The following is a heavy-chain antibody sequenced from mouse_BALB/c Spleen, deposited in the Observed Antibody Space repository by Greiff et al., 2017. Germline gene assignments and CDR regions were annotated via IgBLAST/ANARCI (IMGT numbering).Heavy chain of an antibody. CDR3: ARSTLLRPYWYFDV. Sequence: EVQLQQSGAELVKPGASVKLSCTASGFNIKDTYMHWVKQRPEQGLEWIGRIDPANGNTKYDPKFQGKATITADTSSNTAYLQLSSLTSEDTAVYYCARSTLLRPYWYFDVWGAGTTVTVSS. CDR1: GFNIKDTY. V-gene: IGHV14-3*02. D-gene: IGHD1-2*01. J-gene: IGHJ1*01. CDR2: IDPANGNT.